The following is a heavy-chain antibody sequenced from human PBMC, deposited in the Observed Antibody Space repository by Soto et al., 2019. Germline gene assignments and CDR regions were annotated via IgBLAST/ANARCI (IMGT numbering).Heavy chain of an antibody. J-gene: IGHJ5*02. D-gene: IGHD2-15*01. CDR2: ISAYNGDT. Sequence: QVRLVQSGAEVKKPGASVKVSCKASGYTFTNYDINWVRQAPGQGLEWMGWISAYNGDTNYAQKLQGRVTMTTDTSTSTAYMELRSLRSDDTAVYYCARSGLPDPVVVVGHTPFDPWGQGTLVTVSS. CDR1: GYTFTNYD. CDR3: ARSGLPDPVVVVGHTPFDP. V-gene: IGHV1-18*01.